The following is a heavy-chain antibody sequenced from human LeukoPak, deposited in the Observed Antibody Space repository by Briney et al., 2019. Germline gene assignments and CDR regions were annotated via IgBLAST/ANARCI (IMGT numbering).Heavy chain of an antibody. D-gene: IGHD5-12*01. CDR3: ARVVGGYDMSYFDY. V-gene: IGHV1-3*01. CDR2: INAGNGNT. CDR1: GYTFTSYA. Sequence: ASVKVSCKASGYTFTSYAMHWVRQAPGQRLEWMGWINAGNGNTKYSQKFQGRVTITRDTSASTAYMELSSLRSEDTAVYYCARVVGGYDMSYFDYWGQGPLVTVSP. J-gene: IGHJ4*02.